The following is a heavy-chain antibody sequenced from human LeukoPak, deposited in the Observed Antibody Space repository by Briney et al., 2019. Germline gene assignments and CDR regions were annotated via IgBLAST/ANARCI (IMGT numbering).Heavy chain of an antibody. CDR2: VYNSGST. V-gene: IGHV4-4*09. CDR3: ARDVYGGNSDAFDI. J-gene: IGHJ3*02. Sequence: PSETLSLTCTVSGGSISSYYWTWIRQPPGKGLEWIGYVYNSGSTKYNPSLQSRVTISVDTSKSQFSLKLTSVTAADTAVYYCARDVYGGNSDAFDIWGQGTMVTVSS. CDR1: GGSISSYY. D-gene: IGHD4-23*01.